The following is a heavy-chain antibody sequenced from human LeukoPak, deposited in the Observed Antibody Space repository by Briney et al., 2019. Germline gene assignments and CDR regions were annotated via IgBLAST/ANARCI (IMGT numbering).Heavy chain of an antibody. D-gene: IGHD3-10*01. CDR2: ISGSGGST. Sequence: GGSLRLSCAASGFTFSSYAMSWVRQAPGKGLEWVSGISGSGGSTYYADSVKGRFTISRDNSKNTLYLQMNSLRAEDTAVYYCAKSIPELLWFGELLGAFDIWGQGTMVTVSS. CDR1: GFTFSSYA. V-gene: IGHV3-23*01. CDR3: AKSIPELLWFGELLGAFDI. J-gene: IGHJ3*02.